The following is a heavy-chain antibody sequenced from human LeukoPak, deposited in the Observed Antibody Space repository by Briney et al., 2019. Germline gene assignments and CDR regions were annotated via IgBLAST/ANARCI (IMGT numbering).Heavy chain of an antibody. CDR2: VRGSGSGSGSGM. D-gene: IGHD7-27*01. Sequence: GGSLRLSCAASGFVFSDYSMNWVRQAPGKGLEWVSNVRGSGSGSGSGMYYADSVKGRFTISRDNAKNSLYLQMSSLRAEDTAFYYCARDNNWGFDFWGQGALVTVSS. CDR3: ARDNNWGFDF. V-gene: IGHV3-48*04. J-gene: IGHJ4*02. CDR1: GFVFSDYS.